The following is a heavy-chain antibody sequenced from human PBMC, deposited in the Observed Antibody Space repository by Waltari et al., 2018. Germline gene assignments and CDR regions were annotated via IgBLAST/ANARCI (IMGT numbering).Heavy chain of an antibody. V-gene: IGHV4-34*01. CDR2: INHSGST. CDR3: ARGLLNGYGY. Sequence: QVQLQQWGAGLLKPSETLSLTCAVYGGSFSGYYWNWVRQPPGKGLEWIGEINHSGSTIYNPSLKSRITISVDTSKNQFSLKLSSVTAADTAVYYCARGLLNGYGYWGLGTLVIVSS. D-gene: IGHD6-13*01. CDR1: GGSFSGYY. J-gene: IGHJ4*02.